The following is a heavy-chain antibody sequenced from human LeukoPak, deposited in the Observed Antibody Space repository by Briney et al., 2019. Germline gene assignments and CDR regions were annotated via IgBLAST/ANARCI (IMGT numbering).Heavy chain of an antibody. CDR1: GYSFTSHW. D-gene: IGHD5-18*01. CDR3: ARHRAYTDPYCFDS. Sequence: GESLKISCKASGYSFTSHWIAWVRQMPGKGLEWMGIIFPHDSDIRYSPSFQGQVTISVDNSINTAYLQWTSLKASDTAMYYCARHRAYTDPYCFDSWGQGTLVTVSS. V-gene: IGHV5-51*01. J-gene: IGHJ4*02. CDR2: IFPHDSDI.